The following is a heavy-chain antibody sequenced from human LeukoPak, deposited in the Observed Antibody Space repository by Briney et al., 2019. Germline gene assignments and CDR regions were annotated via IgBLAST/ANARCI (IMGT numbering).Heavy chain of an antibody. J-gene: IGHJ5*02. Sequence: SGTLSLTCAVYGGSFSGYYWSWIRQPPGKGLEWIGEINHSGSTNYNPSLKSRVTISVDTSKNQFSLKLSSVTAADTAVYYCAAHYYDFWSGYFHGNWFDPWGQGTLVTVSS. CDR3: AAHYYDFWSGYFHGNWFDP. CDR1: GGSFSGYY. V-gene: IGHV4-34*01. CDR2: INHSGST. D-gene: IGHD3-3*01.